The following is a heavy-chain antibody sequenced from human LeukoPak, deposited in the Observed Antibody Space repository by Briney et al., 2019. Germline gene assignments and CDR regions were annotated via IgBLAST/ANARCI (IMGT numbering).Heavy chain of an antibody. D-gene: IGHD6-6*01. Sequence: SETLSLTCTVSGGSISSSSYYWGWIRQPPGKGLEWIGSNYYSGSTYYNPSLKSRVTISVDTSKNQFSLKLSSVTAADTAVYYCARHDPSSSTHFDYWGQGTLVTVSS. CDR1: GGSISSSSYY. CDR3: ARHDPSSSTHFDY. CDR2: NYYSGST. V-gene: IGHV4-39*01. J-gene: IGHJ4*02.